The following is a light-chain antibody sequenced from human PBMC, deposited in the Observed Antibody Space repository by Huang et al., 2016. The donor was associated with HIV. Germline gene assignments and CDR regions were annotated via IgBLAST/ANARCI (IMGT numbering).Light chain of an antibody. CDR2: GAS. Sequence: EIVLTQSPGTLSLSPGEGATLSCRASQSVSSNYFAWYQQKPGQAPRLLIYGASSRATGLPDRFSGSGSGTDFTLTISRLEPEDFAVYYCQQYGSSPGTFGQGTKVEIK. CDR1: QSVSSNY. CDR3: QQYGSSPGT. J-gene: IGKJ1*01. V-gene: IGKV3-20*01.